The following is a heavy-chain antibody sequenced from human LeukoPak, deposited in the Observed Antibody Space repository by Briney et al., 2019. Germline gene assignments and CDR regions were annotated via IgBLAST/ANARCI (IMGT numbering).Heavy chain of an antibody. CDR2: ISSSSNYI. D-gene: IGHD5-18*01. V-gene: IGHV3-21*01. J-gene: IGHJ4*02. CDR1: GFTFSSYR. Sequence: GGSLRLSCAASGFTFSSYRMNWVRQAPGKGLEWVSSISSSSNYIYYADSVKGRFTISRDNAKNSLYLQMNSLRAEDTAVYYCARDLSGVTGYTYGRGIDYWGQGTLVTVSS. CDR3: ARDLSGVTGYTYGRGIDY.